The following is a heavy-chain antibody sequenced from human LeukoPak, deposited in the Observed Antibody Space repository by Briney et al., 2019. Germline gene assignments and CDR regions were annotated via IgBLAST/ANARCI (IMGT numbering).Heavy chain of an antibody. CDR1: GFTFSRYA. D-gene: IGHD3-22*01. CDR3: ANKHYDSSGYYYPFDY. Sequence: GGSLRLSCAASGFTFSRYAMSWVRQAPGKGLEWVSGLNGTGGITHYADSVKGRFSISRDNSRNTLYLQMNSLRAEDTAVYYCANKHYDSSGYYYPFDYWGQGTLVTVSS. V-gene: IGHV3-23*01. CDR2: LNGTGGIT. J-gene: IGHJ4*02.